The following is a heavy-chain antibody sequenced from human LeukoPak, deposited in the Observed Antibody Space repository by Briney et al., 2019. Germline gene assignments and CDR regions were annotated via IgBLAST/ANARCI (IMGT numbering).Heavy chain of an antibody. V-gene: IGHV1-8*01. Sequence: ASVKVSCKASGNTFTNDEIHWVRQATGQGLEWMGWMNPSSGNTGYAQKFQGRLTMTRNTSISTAYMDLSSLRSGDTAVYYCARRDCTTGACRFDDWGQGTRVSVSP. CDR1: GNTFTNDE. CDR3: ARRDCTTGACRFDD. J-gene: IGHJ4*02. D-gene: IGHD2-8*01. CDR2: MNPSSGNT.